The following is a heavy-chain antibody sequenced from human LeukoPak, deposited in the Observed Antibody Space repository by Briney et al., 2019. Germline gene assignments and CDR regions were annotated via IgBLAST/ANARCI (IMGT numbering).Heavy chain of an antibody. V-gene: IGHV1-2*02. J-gene: IGHJ4*02. D-gene: IGHD5-18*01. Sequence: ASVKVSCKASGYTFTGYYMHWVRQAPGQGLEWMGWINPNSGGTNYAQKFQGRVTMTRDTSISTAYMELSRLRSGDTAVYYCARALDTAMVRGYWGQGTLVTVSS. CDR2: INPNSGGT. CDR3: ARALDTAMVRGY. CDR1: GYTFTGYY.